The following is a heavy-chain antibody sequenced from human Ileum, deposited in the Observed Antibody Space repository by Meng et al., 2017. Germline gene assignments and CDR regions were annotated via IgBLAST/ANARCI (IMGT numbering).Heavy chain of an antibody. CDR1: GYTFTSHY. CDR3: ARDVVMVPSALYYFDY. J-gene: IGHJ4*02. D-gene: IGHD2-2*01. V-gene: IGHV1-46*01. CDR2: INPSGGST. Sequence: QVQLVQSGPEVKKPGASVKLSCKASGYTFTSHYMHWVRQAPGQGLEWVGIINPSGGSTSYAQKFQGRVTMTRDTSTCIVYMELSSLRSEDTAVYYCARDVVMVPSALYYFDYWGQGTLVTVSS.